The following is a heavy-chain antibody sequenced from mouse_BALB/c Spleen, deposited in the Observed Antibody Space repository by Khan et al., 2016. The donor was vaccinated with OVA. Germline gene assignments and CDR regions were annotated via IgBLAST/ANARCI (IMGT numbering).Heavy chain of an antibody. V-gene: IGHV1-7*01. CDR3: ARRGIGWDFDY. CDR1: GYTFINYW. D-gene: IGHD2-14*01. CDR2: INPSTGYT. Sequence: QVQLQQSGAELAKPGASVKMSCKASGYTFINYWILWIKQRPGQGLEWIGYINPSTGYTEYNQNFKDKATLTADKSSSTAYMQLSSLTSEDSAVFYCARRGIGWDFDYWGQGTTLTVSS. J-gene: IGHJ2*01.